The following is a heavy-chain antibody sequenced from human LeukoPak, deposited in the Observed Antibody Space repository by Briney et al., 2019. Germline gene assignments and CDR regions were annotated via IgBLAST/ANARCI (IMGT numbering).Heavy chain of an antibody. CDR2: ITWNGGSA. J-gene: IGHJ5*02. D-gene: IGHD3-22*01. CDR1: GFTFDDYG. Sequence: GSLRLSCAASGFTFDDYGMSWVRQAPGKGLEWVSGITWNGGSAGYADSVKGRFTISRDSAKNSLYLQMNSLRGEDTAVYHCARDRDSGYYDTSGPFDPWGQGTLVTVSS. V-gene: IGHV3-20*01. CDR3: ARDRDSGYYDTSGPFDP.